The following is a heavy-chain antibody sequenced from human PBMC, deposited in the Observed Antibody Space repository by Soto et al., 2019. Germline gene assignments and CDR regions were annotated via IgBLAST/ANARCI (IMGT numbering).Heavy chain of an antibody. CDR2: IYYRGST. CDR3: ARDEGFFCSSTSCYRFDP. J-gene: IGHJ5*02. V-gene: IGHV4-31*03. CDR1: GGSISSGGYY. D-gene: IGHD2-2*02. Sequence: QVQLQESGPGLVKPSQTLSLTCTVSGGSISSGGYYWSWIRQHPGKGLEWIGYIYYRGSTYYNPSLKSRVTISVDTSKNQFSLKLSSVTAADTAVYYCARDEGFFCSSTSCYRFDPWGQGTLVTVSS.